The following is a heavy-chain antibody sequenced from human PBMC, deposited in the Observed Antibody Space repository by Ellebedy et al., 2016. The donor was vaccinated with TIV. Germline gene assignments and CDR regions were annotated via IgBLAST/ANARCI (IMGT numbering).Heavy chain of an antibody. D-gene: IGHD6-13*01. V-gene: IGHV4-34*01. CDR3: AREGYGSSWYDY. J-gene: IGHJ4*02. Sequence: SETLSLXXAVYGGSFSGYFWSWIRQSPGKGLEWIGEINHGGSTNYDPSLKSRVTISVDTSKNQFSLKLSSVTAADTAVYYCAREGYGSSWYDYWGQGTLVTVSS. CDR2: INHGGST. CDR1: GGSFSGYF.